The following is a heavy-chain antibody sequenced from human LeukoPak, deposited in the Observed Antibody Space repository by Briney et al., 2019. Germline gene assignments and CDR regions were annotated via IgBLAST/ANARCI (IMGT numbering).Heavy chain of an antibody. J-gene: IGHJ3*02. D-gene: IGHD1-26*01. CDR3: ATDNGELLGAFDI. V-gene: IGHV1-24*01. CDR2: FDPEDGET. CDR1: GYTLTELS. Sequence: ASVKVSCKISGYTLTELSMHWVRQAPGKGLEWMGGFDPEDGETIYAQKFQGRVTMTEDTSTDTAYMELSSLRSGDTAVYYCATDNGELLGAFDIWGQGTMVTVSS.